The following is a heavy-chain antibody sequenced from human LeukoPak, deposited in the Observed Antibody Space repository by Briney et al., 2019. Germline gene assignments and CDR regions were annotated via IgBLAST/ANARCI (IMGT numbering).Heavy chain of an antibody. J-gene: IGHJ4*02. V-gene: IGHV3-74*01. CDR1: GFTFSNYW. CDR3: AQLTGDF. Sequence: PGGSLRLSCAASGFTFSNYWMHWVRQGPGKGLVWISRISSDGTITNYADSVNGRFTISRDNAKNTLYLQMNSLRAEHTAVYYCAQLTGDFWGQGTLVTVSS. CDR2: ISSDGTIT. D-gene: IGHD7-27*01.